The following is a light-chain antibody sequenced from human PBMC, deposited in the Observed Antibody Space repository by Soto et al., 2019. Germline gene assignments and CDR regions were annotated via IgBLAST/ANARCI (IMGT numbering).Light chain of an antibody. Sequence: DIQMTQSPSTLSASVGDRFTITFRASQSISSWLAWYQQKPGKAPKLLIYDASSLESGVPSRFSGSGSGTEFTLTISSLEPEDFAVYYCHQRQSWPRTFGQGTKVDIK. J-gene: IGKJ1*01. CDR1: QSISSW. V-gene: IGKV1-5*01. CDR3: HQRQSWPRT. CDR2: DAS.